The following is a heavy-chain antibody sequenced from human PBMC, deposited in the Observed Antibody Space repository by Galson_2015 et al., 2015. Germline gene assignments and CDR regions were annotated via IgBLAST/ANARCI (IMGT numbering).Heavy chain of an antibody. CDR3: ARDEGIVVVPGWFDP. Sequence: SLRLSCAASGFTFSSYRMNWVRQAPGKGLEWVSSISSSSSYIYYADSVKGRFTISRDNAKNSLYLQMNSLRAEDTAVYYCARDEGIVVVPGWFDPWGQGTLVTVSS. J-gene: IGHJ5*02. V-gene: IGHV3-21*01. CDR1: GFTFSSYR. D-gene: IGHD2-2*01. CDR2: ISSSSSYI.